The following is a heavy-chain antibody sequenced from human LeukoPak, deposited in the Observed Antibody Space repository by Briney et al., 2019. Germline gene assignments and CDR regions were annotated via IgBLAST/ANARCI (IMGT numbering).Heavy chain of an antibody. Sequence: SETLSLTCTVSGGSISSYYWSWIRQPAGKGLEWIGRIYTSGSTNYNPSLKSRVTMSVDTSKNQFSLKLSSVTAADTAVYYCASATGQYSSGWVNGMDVWGQGTTVTVSS. V-gene: IGHV4-4*07. CDR1: GGSISSYY. J-gene: IGHJ6*02. D-gene: IGHD6-19*01. CDR3: ASATGQYSSGWVNGMDV. CDR2: IYTSGST.